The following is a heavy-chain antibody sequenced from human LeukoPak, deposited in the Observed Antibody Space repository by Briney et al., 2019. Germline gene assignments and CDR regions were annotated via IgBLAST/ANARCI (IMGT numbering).Heavy chain of an antibody. CDR2: IWHDGSVE. CDR3: AKEGDQFRGYLDA. V-gene: IGHV3-33*06. CDR1: GFMFSRLG. Sequence: PGGFLRLSCTASGFMFSRLGMQWVRQAPGEGLEWVAMIWHDGSVEEYADSVKGRFTISRDNSQNTLYLQMNSLRDDDTAVYYCAKEGDQFRGYLDAWGKGTTVTVSS. D-gene: IGHD3-16*01. J-gene: IGHJ6*03.